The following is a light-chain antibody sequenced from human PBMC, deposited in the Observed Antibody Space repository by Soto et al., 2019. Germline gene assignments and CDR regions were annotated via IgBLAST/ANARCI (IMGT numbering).Light chain of an antibody. CDR1: SGIVRSFSL. J-gene: IGLJ1*01. CDR2: EGH. V-gene: IGLV2-23*01. Sequence: SVLAQPASVSGSPGQSITISCPGPSGIVRSFSLVSWYQQHPRKAPKVMISEGHRRPSGVPHRFPGSTSLNSASLPISGLQADDEADYYCCLCRGATSNGLGTRTMGTV. CDR3: CLCRGATSNG.